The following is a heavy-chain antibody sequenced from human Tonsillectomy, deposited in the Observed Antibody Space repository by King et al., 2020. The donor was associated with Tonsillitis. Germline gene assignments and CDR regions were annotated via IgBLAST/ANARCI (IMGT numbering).Heavy chain of an antibody. CDR3: ARGGFVWGSPGALLDYYYYGMDV. D-gene: IGHD3-16*01. V-gene: IGHV3-30-3*01. CDR2: ISYDGSNK. Sequence: QLVQSGGGVVQPGGSLRLSCAASGFTFSSYAMHWVRQAPGKGLEWVAVISYDGSNKYYADSVKGRFTISRDNSKNTLYLQMNSLRAEDTAVYYCARGGFVWGSPGALLDYYYYGMDVWGQGTTVTVSS. J-gene: IGHJ6*02. CDR1: GFTFSSYA.